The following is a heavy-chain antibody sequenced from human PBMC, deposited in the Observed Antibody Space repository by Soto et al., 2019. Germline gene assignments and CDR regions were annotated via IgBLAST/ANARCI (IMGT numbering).Heavy chain of an antibody. CDR2: IIPIFGTA. V-gene: IGHV1-69*13. D-gene: IGHD2-2*01. Sequence: SVKVSCKASGNTVPNYAISWVRQAPGQGLEWMGGIIPIFGTANYAQKFQGRVTITADESTSTAYMELSSLRSEDTAVYYCARDRKGSYAHWGQGTLVTVSS. CDR1: GNTVPNYA. CDR3: ARDRKGSYAH. J-gene: IGHJ4*02.